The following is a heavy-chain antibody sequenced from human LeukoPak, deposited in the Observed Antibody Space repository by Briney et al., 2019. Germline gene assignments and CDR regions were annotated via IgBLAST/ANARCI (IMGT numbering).Heavy chain of an antibody. V-gene: IGHV4-59*01. J-gene: IGHJ1*01. CDR1: GDSISSYY. Sequence: SETLSLTCTVSGDSISSYYWSWVRQPPGKGLEWIGYIYYSGSTNYNPSLKSRVTISVDTSKNQFSLKLSSVTAADTAVYYCARNYYDSSGYYGYFQHWGQGTLVTVSS. CDR3: ARNYYDSSGYYGYFQH. CDR2: IYYSGST. D-gene: IGHD3-22*01.